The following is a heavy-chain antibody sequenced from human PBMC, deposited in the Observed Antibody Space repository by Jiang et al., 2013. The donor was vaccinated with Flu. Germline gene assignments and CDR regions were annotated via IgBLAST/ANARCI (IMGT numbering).Heavy chain of an antibody. J-gene: IGHJ4*02. V-gene: IGHV1-18*01. Sequence: SVKVSCKASGYTFTSYGISWVRQAPGQGLEWMGWISAYNGNTNYAQKLQGRVTMTTDTSTSTAYMELRSLRSDDTAVYYCARVEEETSPARPIDYWGQGTLVTVSS. CDR3: ARVEEETSPARPIDY. D-gene: IGHD1-7*01. CDR2: ISAYNGNT. CDR1: GYTFTSYG.